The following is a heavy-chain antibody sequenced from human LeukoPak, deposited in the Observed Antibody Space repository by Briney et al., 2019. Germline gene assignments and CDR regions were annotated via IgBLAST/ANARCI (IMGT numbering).Heavy chain of an antibody. CDR2: INHSGST. D-gene: IGHD3-10*01. CDR3: AREFAMVRGVIYFDY. Sequence: SETLSLTCAVYGGSFSGYYWSWIRQPPGKGLEWIGEINHSGSTYYNPSLKSRVTIFVDTSKNQFSLKLSSVTAADTAVYYCAREFAMVRGVIYFDYWGQGTLVTVSS. CDR1: GGSFSGYY. J-gene: IGHJ4*02. V-gene: IGHV4-34*01.